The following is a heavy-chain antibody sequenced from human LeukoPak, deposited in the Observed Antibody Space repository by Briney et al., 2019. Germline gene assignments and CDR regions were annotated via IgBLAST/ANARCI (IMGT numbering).Heavy chain of an antibody. CDR3: VRDRTGTYTLDY. V-gene: IGHV3-30-3*01. CDR2: ISDDGSRQ. J-gene: IGHJ4*02. CDR1: GFTFSNYA. Sequence: GRSLRLSCAATGFTFSNYAIHWGRQAPGKGLEWVAFISDDGSRQHYADSVKGRFTISRDNSKNTLNLQMNSLRAEDTAVYYCVRDRTGTYTLDYWGQGTLVTVSS. D-gene: IGHD3-10*01.